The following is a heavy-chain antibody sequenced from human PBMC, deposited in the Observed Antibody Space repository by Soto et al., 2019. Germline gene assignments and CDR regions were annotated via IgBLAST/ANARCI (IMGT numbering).Heavy chain of an antibody. Sequence: SVKVSCKASGGTFSSYAISWVRQAPGQGLEWMGGIIAIFGTANYAQKFRGRVTITADKSTSTAYMELSSLRSEDTAVYYCASYDSSGYYYYFDYWGQGTLVTVSS. J-gene: IGHJ4*02. V-gene: IGHV1-69*06. D-gene: IGHD3-22*01. CDR1: GGTFSSYA. CDR2: IIAIFGTA. CDR3: ASYDSSGYYYYFDY.